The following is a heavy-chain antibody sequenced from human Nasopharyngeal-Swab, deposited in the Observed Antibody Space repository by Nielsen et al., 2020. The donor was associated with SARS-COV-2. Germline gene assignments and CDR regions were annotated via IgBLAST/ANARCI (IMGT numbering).Heavy chain of an antibody. J-gene: IGHJ4*02. Sequence: GGSLRLSCAASGFTFSSYGMHWVRQAPGKGLEWVAVISYDGSNKYYADSVKGRFTISRDNSKNTLYLQMNSLRAEDTAVYYCAARFGELYPDYWGQGTLVTVSS. CDR3: AARFGELYPDY. CDR2: ISYDGSNK. V-gene: IGHV3-30*03. D-gene: IGHD3-10*01. CDR1: GFTFSSYG.